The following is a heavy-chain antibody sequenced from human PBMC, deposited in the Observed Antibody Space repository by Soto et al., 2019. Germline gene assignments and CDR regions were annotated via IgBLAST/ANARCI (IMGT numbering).Heavy chain of an antibody. CDR3: ARENSMVRGVIMTNWFDP. Sequence: SETLSLTCAVSGGSISSGGYSWSWIRQPPGKGLEWIGYIYHSGSTYYNPSLKSRVTISVDRSKNQFSLKLSSVTAADTAVYYCARENSMVRGVIMTNWFDPWGQGTLVTVSS. CDR2: IYHSGST. CDR1: GGSISSGGYS. V-gene: IGHV4-30-2*01. D-gene: IGHD3-10*01. J-gene: IGHJ5*02.